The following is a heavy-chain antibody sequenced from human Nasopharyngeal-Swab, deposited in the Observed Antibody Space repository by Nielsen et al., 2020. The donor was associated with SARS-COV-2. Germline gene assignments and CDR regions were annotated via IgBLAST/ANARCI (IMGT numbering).Heavy chain of an antibody. D-gene: IGHD1-1*01. CDR3: VGHSSTGTYAFAN. CDR2: IDPSYSYS. J-gene: IGHJ4*02. CDR1: GYSFATYW. V-gene: IGHV5-10-1*01. Sequence: GESLKTPLKAPGYSFATYWITWVRQMSGKGLEWMWRIDPSYSYSMYSPSFQGHVTFSADKSTSTAFLEWSSLKASDTAMYYCVGHSSTGTYAFANWGQGTLVTVSS.